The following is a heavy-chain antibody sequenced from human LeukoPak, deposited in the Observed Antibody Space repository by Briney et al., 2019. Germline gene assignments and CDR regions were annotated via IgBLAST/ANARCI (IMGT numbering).Heavy chain of an antibody. CDR1: GYTFTSYD. J-gene: IGHJ4*02. Sequence: ASVKVSCKASGYTFTSYDINWVRQAPGQGLEWMGGIIPIFGTANYAAKFQGRVTITADESTSTAYMELSSLRSEDTAVYYCARDPEYYYDSSGYRPYYFDYWGQGTLVTVSS. D-gene: IGHD3-22*01. CDR2: IIPIFGTA. CDR3: ARDPEYYYDSSGYRPYYFDY. V-gene: IGHV1-69*13.